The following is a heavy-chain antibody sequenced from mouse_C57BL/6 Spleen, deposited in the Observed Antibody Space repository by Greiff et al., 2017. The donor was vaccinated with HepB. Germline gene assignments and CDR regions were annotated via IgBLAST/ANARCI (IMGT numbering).Heavy chain of an antibody. J-gene: IGHJ2*01. CDR3: TRVQSPYGYDGHYYFDY. Sequence: EVMLVESGEGLVKPGGSLKLSCAASGFTFSSYAMSWVRQTPEKRLEWVAYISSGGDYIYYADTVKGRFTISRDNARNTLYLQMSSLKSEDTAMYYCTRVQSPYGYDGHYYFDYWGQGTTLTVSS. CDR2: ISSGGDYI. D-gene: IGHD2-2*01. CDR1: GFTFSSYA. V-gene: IGHV5-9-1*02.